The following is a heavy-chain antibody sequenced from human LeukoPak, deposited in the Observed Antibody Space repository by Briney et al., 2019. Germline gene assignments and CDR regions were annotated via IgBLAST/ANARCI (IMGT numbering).Heavy chain of an antibody. Sequence: ETLSLTCAVYGGSFSGYYWSWVRQAPGKGLEWVSAISGSGGSTYYADSVKGRFTISRDNSKNTLYLQMNSLRAEDTAVYYCATAPPDYWGQGTLVTVSS. CDR3: ATAPPDY. J-gene: IGHJ4*02. CDR2: ISGSGGST. CDR1: GGSFSGYY. V-gene: IGHV3-23*01.